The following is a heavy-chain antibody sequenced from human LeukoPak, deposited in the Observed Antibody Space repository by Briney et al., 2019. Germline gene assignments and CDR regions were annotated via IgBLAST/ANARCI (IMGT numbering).Heavy chain of an antibody. Sequence: PSETLSLTCTASSGSISSGSYYWSWIRQPAGKGLEWIGRMYTSGSTNYNPSLKSRVTISVDTSKNQFSLKLSSVTAADTAVYYCARGASSSSAIGYYYYYMDVWGKGTTVTVSS. CDR2: MYTSGST. CDR1: SGSISSGSYY. V-gene: IGHV4-61*02. CDR3: ARGASSSSAIGYYYYYMDV. J-gene: IGHJ6*03. D-gene: IGHD6-6*01.